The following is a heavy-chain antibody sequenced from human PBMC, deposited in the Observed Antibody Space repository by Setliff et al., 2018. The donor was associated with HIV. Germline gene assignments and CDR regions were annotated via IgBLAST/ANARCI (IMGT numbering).Heavy chain of an antibody. D-gene: IGHD3-22*01. CDR1: GFNFGDYG. V-gene: IGHV3-49*04. J-gene: IGHJ3*01. CDR3: ARDTSLYDSSAFDV. Sequence: GGSLRLSCTTSGFNFGDYGMSWVRQAPGKGLEWVSFIRNKDYGETTEYAASVIGRFTISRDDSKNSLYLQMNSLKTEDTAVYYCARDTSLYDSSAFDVWGPGTMVTVSS. CDR2: IRNKDYGETT.